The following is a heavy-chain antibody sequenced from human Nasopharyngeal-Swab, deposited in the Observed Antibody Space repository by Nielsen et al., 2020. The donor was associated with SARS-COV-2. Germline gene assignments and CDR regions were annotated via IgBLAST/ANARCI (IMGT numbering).Heavy chain of an antibody. J-gene: IGHJ4*02. CDR1: GFTFGDYA. CDR2: IRSKAYGGTT. Sequence: GESLKISCTASGFTFGDYAMSWVRQAPGKGLEWVGFIRSKAYGGTTEYAASVKGRFTISRDDSKSIAYLQMNSLKTEDTAVYYCTRGRSYYDSSGYLDYWGQGTLVTVSS. CDR3: TRGRSYYDSSGYLDY. V-gene: IGHV3-49*04. D-gene: IGHD3-22*01.